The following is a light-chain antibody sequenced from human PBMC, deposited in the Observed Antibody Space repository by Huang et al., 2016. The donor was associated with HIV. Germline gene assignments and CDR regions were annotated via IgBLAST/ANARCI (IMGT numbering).Light chain of an antibody. Sequence: DIVMTQSPDSLAVSLGERATINCKSSQSLLYRSNNKKYLAWYQQKPGQPPKLLIYWASTRESGVPDRFSGSWSGTDFTLTISSLQAEDVAVYHCQQFYSTPITFGQGTRLEIK. CDR2: WAS. J-gene: IGKJ5*01. CDR3: QQFYSTPIT. CDR1: QSLLYRSNNKKY. V-gene: IGKV4-1*01.